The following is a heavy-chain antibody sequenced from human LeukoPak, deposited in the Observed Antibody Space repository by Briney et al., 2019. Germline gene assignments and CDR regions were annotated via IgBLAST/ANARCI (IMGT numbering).Heavy chain of an antibody. CDR3: ARLSTSGSYSLDY. J-gene: IGHJ4*02. CDR2: ISSSSSYI. D-gene: IGHD1-26*01. V-gene: IGHV3-21*01. Sequence: GGSLRLSCAASGFTFSSYSMNWVRQDPGKGLEGVSSISSSSSYIYYADSVKGRFTISRDNAKNSLYLQMNSLRAEDTAVYYCARLSTSGSYSLDYWGQGTLVTVSS. CDR1: GFTFSSYS.